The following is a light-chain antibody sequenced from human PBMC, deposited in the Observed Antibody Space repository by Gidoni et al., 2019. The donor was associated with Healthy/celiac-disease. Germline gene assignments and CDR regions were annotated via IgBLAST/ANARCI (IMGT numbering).Light chain of an antibody. V-gene: IGKV3-15*01. Sequence: EIVMTQSPATLSVSPGERATLSCRASQSVSSNFAWYQQKPGQAPRLLIYGASTRATGIPARFSGSGSGTEFTLTISSLQSEDFAVYYCQQYNNWPPEYTFXQXTKLEIK. CDR3: QQYNNWPPEYT. CDR1: QSVSSN. CDR2: GAS. J-gene: IGKJ2*01.